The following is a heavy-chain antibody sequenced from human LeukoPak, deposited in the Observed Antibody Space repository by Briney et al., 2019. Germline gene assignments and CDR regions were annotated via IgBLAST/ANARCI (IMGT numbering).Heavy chain of an antibody. CDR1: GYSFTSYF. J-gene: IGHJ4*02. CDR3: ARARIRGYCSSTSCYPYFDY. D-gene: IGHD2-2*01. Sequence: ASVKVSCKASGYSFTSYFMHWVRQAPGQGLEWMGIINPRGGSTSYTQKFQGRVTMTRDTSTSTVYMELSSLRSEDTAVYYCARARIRGYCSSTSCYPYFDYWGQGTLVTVSS. V-gene: IGHV1-46*01. CDR2: INPRGGST.